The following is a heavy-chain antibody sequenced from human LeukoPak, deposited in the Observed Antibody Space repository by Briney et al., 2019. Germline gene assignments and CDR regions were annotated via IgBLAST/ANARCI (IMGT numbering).Heavy chain of an antibody. V-gene: IGHV3-7*01. CDR3: ARDRGYSTFDY. J-gene: IGHJ4*02. D-gene: IGHD3-22*01. CDR1: GFTFSSYW. Sequence: HPGGSLRLSCAASGFTFSSYWMSWVRQPPGKGLEWVANSDQDGSEKNYVDSVKGRFTISRDNAKNSLYLQMNSLRAEDTALYYCARDRGYSTFDYWGQGILVTVSS. CDR2: SDQDGSEK.